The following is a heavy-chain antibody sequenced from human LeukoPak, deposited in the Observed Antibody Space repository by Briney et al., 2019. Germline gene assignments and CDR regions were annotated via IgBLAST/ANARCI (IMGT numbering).Heavy chain of an antibody. D-gene: IGHD5-24*01. J-gene: IGHJ4*02. V-gene: IGHV3-9*01. CDR3: AKDIVRDGYNPLLHY. CDR1: GFTFDDYA. CDR2: ISWNSGSI. Sequence: PGGSLRLSCAASGFTFDDYAMHWVRQAPGKGLEWVSGISWNSGSIGYADSVKGRFIISRDNAKNSLYLQMNSLRAEDTALYYCAKDIVRDGYNPLLHYWGQGTLVTVSS.